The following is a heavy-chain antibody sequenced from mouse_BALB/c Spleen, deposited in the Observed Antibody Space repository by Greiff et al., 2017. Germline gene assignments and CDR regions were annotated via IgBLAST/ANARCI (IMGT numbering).Heavy chain of an antibody. J-gene: IGHJ2*01. CDR1: GFAFSSYD. V-gene: IGHV5-12-1*01. Sequence: EVNVVESGGGLVKPGGFLKLSCAASGFAFSSYDMSWVRQTPEKRLEWVAYISSGGGSTYYPDTVKGRFTISRDNAKNTLYLQMSSLKSEDTAMYYCARLAVVAPDYWGQGTTLTVSS. CDR3: ARLAVVAPDY. CDR2: ISSGGGST. D-gene: IGHD1-1*01.